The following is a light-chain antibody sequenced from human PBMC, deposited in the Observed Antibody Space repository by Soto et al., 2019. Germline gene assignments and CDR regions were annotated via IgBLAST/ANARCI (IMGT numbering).Light chain of an antibody. V-gene: IGLV2-23*02. CDR3: CSYAGSIYV. Sequence: QSALTQPASVSGSPGQSITISCTGTSSDVGGYNYVSWYQQHPGKAPKLMIYDVSNRPSGVSNRFSGSKSGNTASLTISGVQAEDEADYYCCSYAGSIYVFGTGTKVTVL. J-gene: IGLJ1*01. CDR1: SSDVGGYNY. CDR2: DVS.